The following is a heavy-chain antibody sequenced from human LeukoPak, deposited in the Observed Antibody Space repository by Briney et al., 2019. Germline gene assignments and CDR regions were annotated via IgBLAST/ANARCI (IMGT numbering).Heavy chain of an antibody. Sequence: PGRSLRLSCAASGFTFSDYYMSWIRQAPGKGLEWVSYISYSGSTIYYADSVKGRFTISRDNAKNSLYLQMNSLRAEDTAVYYCARDQAFSITEYYMDVWGKGTTVTISS. V-gene: IGHV3-11*04. CDR1: GFTFSDYY. J-gene: IGHJ6*03. CDR2: ISYSGSTI. CDR3: ARDQAFSITEYYMDV. D-gene: IGHD3-10*01.